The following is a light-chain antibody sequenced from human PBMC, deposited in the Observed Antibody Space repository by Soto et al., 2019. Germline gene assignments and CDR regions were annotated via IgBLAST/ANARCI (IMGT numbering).Light chain of an antibody. CDR1: QSVRSNY. V-gene: IGKV3-20*01. CDR2: GVF. J-gene: IGKJ2*01. CDR3: QHYDGSPQT. Sequence: ETVLTQSPGTVSLSPGERATLSCTTSQSVRSNYFAWYQQKPRQAPRLLIYGVFNRATGIPDRFSGSGSGTDFTLTISGLEPEDSAVYYCQHYDGSPQTFGQGTKVEI.